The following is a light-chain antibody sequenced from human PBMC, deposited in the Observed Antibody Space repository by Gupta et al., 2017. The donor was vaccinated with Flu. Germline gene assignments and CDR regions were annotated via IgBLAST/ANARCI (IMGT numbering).Light chain of an antibody. CDR1: QCILTY. CDR3: QQGSAIPST. Sequence: DIRMTPSPSSLSASVGDRVTITCRASQCILTYVNWYQQKPGKAPKLLLSDATRLQIGVPSRFSGSGSGTDFTLTINSLQPEDFATYFCQQGSAIPSTFGRGTKVEIK. V-gene: IGKV1-39*01. J-gene: IGKJ1*01. CDR2: DAT.